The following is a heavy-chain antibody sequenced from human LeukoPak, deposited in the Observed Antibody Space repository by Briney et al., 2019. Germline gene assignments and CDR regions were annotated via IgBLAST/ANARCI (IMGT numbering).Heavy chain of an antibody. CDR1: GGSFSGYY. CDR3: ARFPPTYYYDSSGYP. D-gene: IGHD3-22*01. V-gene: IGHV4-34*01. Sequence: SETLSLTCAVYGGSFSGYYWSWIRQPPGKGLEWIGEINHSGSTNYNPSLKSRVTLSVDTSKNQFSLKLSSVTAADTAVYYCARFPPTYYYDSSGYPWGQGTLVTVSS. J-gene: IGHJ4*02. CDR2: INHSGST.